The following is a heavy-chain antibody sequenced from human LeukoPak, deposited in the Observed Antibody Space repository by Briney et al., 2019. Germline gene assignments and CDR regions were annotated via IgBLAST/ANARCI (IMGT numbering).Heavy chain of an antibody. CDR1: GGSISSTSSYY. D-gene: IGHD4-17*01. CDR3: ARQNGRLRFEFVYGMDV. Sequence: SETLSLTCTVSGGSISSTSSYYWAWIRQHPGKGLEWIGYIYYSGSTYYNPSLKSRVTISVDTSKNQFSLKLSSVTAADTAVYYCARQNGRLRFEFVYGMDVWGQGTTVTVSS. J-gene: IGHJ6*02. CDR2: IYYSGST. V-gene: IGHV4-31*03.